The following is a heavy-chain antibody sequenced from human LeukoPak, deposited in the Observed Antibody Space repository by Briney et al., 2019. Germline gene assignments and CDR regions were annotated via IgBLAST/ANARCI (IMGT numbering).Heavy chain of an antibody. CDR1: GYTFTTYG. Sequence: ASVKVSCKASGYTFTTYGISWVRQPPGQGLEWMGWISAYNGNTNYAQKLQGRVTMTTDTSTSTAYMELRSLRSDDTAVYYCARVLEAAGTPHKWFDPWGQGTLVTVSS. CDR2: ISAYNGNT. CDR3: ARVLEAAGTPHKWFDP. J-gene: IGHJ5*02. D-gene: IGHD6-13*01. V-gene: IGHV1-18*01.